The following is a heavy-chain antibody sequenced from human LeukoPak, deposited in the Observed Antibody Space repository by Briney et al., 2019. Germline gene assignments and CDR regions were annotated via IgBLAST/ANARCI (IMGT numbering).Heavy chain of an antibody. CDR2: IYSGGST. CDR1: GFTVSSSY. V-gene: IGHV3-53*01. CDR3: AQGDGYNYFNY. J-gene: IGHJ4*02. Sequence: PGGSLRLSCAASGFTVSSSYMSWVRQAPGKGLEWVSVIYSGGSTYYADSVKGRFTISRDNSKNTLYLQMNSLRAEDTAVHYCAQGDGYNYFNYWGQGTLVTVSS. D-gene: IGHD5-24*01.